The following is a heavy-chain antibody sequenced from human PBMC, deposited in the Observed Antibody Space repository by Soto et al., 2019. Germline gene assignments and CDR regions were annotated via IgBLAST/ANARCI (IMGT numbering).Heavy chain of an antibody. V-gene: IGHV3-30-3*01. Sequence: QVQLVESGGGVVQPGRSLRLSCAASGFTFSSYAMHWVRQAPGKGLEWVAVISYDGSNKYYADSVKGRFTISRDNSKNTLYLQMNSLRAEDTAVYYCAREPYSSGWGMMDYWGQGTLVTVSS. CDR3: AREPYSSGWGMMDY. J-gene: IGHJ4*02. D-gene: IGHD6-19*01. CDR1: GFTFSSYA. CDR2: ISYDGSNK.